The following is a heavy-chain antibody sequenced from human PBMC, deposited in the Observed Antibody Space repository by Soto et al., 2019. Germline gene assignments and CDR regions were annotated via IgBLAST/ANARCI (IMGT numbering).Heavy chain of an antibody. D-gene: IGHD3-10*01. Sequence: EAQLLESGGGLIQPGGSLRLSCAASGFTFATYAMSWVRQAPGKGLEWVSAISATGISTHYADSVKGRFTISRDNSANTLFLEMSSLTAEDTAVYYCASDKDTSSWTSFDFWGPGALLTGSS. CDR1: GFTFATYA. CDR2: ISATGIST. CDR3: ASDKDTSSWTSFDF. V-gene: IGHV3-23*01. J-gene: IGHJ4*01.